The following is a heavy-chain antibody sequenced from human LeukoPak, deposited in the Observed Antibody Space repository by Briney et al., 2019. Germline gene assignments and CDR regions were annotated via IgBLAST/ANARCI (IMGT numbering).Heavy chain of an antibody. Sequence: GGPLRLLCAAWGFTDISNEMTPPGPAPGTGVEWVSYLYSDGNTKYADSVQRSFTLYRHNSKNTLYLEMNSLSPDDTAVYYCAGGVEPLAANTLAYWGQGTLVTVSS. D-gene: IGHD1-14*01. J-gene: IGHJ4*02. CDR2: LYSDGNT. CDR3: AGGVEPLAANTLAY. V-gene: IGHV3-53*01. CDR1: GFTDISNE.